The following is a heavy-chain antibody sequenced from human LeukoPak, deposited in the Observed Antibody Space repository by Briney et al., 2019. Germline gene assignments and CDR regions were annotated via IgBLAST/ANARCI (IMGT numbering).Heavy chain of an antibody. CDR3: ARAPYGSGQEDY. J-gene: IGHJ4*02. V-gene: IGHV3-48*03. Sequence: QPGGSLRLSCAASGFTFSSYEMNWVRQAPGKGLEWVSYISSSGSTIYYADPVKGRFTISRDNAKNSLYLQMNSLRAEDTAVYYCARAPYGSGQEDYWGQGTLVTVSS. CDR2: ISSSGSTI. D-gene: IGHD3-10*01. CDR1: GFTFSSYE.